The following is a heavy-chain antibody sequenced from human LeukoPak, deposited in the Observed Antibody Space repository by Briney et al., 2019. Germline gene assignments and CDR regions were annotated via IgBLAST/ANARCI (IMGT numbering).Heavy chain of an antibody. V-gene: IGHV3-33*01. Sequence: GGSLRLSCAASGFTFSNYGMHWVRQAPGKGREWVAGIWYDGGYKYYADSVKGRFTISRDNSKNTLFLQMDSLRAEDTAVYYCARNYYDSSGYQESTFNYWGQGTLVTVSS. CDR3: ARNYYDSSGYQESTFNY. CDR2: IWYDGGYK. J-gene: IGHJ4*02. D-gene: IGHD3-22*01. CDR1: GFTFSNYG.